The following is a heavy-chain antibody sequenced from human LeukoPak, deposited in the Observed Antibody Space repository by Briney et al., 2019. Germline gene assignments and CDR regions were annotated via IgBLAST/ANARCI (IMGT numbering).Heavy chain of an antibody. Sequence: SETLSLTCAVYGGSFSGYYWSWIRQPPGKGLEWIGYIYYSGSTNYNPSLKSRVTISVDTSKNQFSLKLSSVTAADTAVYYCARGEMATMIDYWGQGTLVTVSS. CDR3: ARGEMATMIDY. J-gene: IGHJ4*02. V-gene: IGHV4-59*01. D-gene: IGHD5-24*01. CDR1: GGSFSGYY. CDR2: IYYSGST.